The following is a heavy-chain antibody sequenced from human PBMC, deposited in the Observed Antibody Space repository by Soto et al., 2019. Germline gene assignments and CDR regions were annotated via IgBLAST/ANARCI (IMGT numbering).Heavy chain of an antibody. V-gene: IGHV4-31*03. CDR1: GGSITRGGYY. J-gene: IGHJ5*02. Sequence: SETLSLTCTVSGGSITRGGYYWSWIRQHPGKGLEWIGYIYNTGTTYYNPSLKSRVTISVDTSKNQFSLKLTSVTAADTAVYYCARDPAPWGQGTLVTVSS. CDR3: ARDPAP. CDR2: IYNTGTT.